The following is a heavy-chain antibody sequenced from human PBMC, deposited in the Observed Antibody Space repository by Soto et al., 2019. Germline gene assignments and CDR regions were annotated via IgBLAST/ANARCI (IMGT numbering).Heavy chain of an antibody. Sequence: GSGPTLVNPTEPLTLTCTVSGFSLSNARMGVSWIRQPPGKALEWLAHIFSNDEKSYSTSLKSRLTISKDTSKSQVVLTMTNMDPVDTATYYCARCHYYDSSGYCGPFDYWGQGTLVTVSS. CDR1: GFSLSNARMG. D-gene: IGHD3-22*01. V-gene: IGHV2-26*01. CDR3: ARCHYYDSSGYCGPFDY. J-gene: IGHJ4*02. CDR2: IFSNDEK.